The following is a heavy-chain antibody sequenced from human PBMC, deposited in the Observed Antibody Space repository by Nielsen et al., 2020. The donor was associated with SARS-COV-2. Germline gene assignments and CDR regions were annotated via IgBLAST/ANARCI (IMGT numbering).Heavy chain of an antibody. CDR1: GFAFSYFA. CDR2: ISNDGTKK. CDR3: ARNHYGTFETSGFYEY. Sequence: GESLKISCAASGFAFSYFAIHWVRQAPGKGLEWVALISNDGTKKFYSDSVRGRFTISRDEPRNTVYLQANSLRLEDTAIYYSARNHYGTFETSGFYEYWGQGTLVSVSS. V-gene: IGHV3-30*14. J-gene: IGHJ4*02. D-gene: IGHD1-14*01.